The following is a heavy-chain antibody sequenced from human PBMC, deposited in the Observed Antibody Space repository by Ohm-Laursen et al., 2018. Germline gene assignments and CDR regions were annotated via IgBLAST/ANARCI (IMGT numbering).Heavy chain of an antibody. CDR2: ISYSGST. V-gene: IGHV4-59*01. D-gene: IGHD5-24*01. CDR3: ARGRDNYPRDAFDI. CDR1: ADSISSYY. J-gene: IGHJ3*02. Sequence: GTLSLTCTVSADSISSYYWSWIRQPPGKGLEWIGYISYSGSTNYNPSLKSRVTISVDTSKNQFSLKVTSVTSADTAVYYCARGRDNYPRDAFDIWGQGTMVTVSS.